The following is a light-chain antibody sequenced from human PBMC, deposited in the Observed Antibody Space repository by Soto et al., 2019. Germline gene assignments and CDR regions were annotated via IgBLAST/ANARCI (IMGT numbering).Light chain of an antibody. CDR3: TAFAGRNKLL. Sequence: QSALTQPPFASGSPGPSVTISCTGTSSDIGGYNYVSWYRQHPGKAPTLMIFVVSKRPSWFPDRFSGSKFGNTASLTVSGLQTEDEADYYCTAFAGRNKLLFGGGTKLTDL. J-gene: IGLJ3*02. CDR2: VVS. V-gene: IGLV2-8*01. CDR1: SSDIGGYNY.